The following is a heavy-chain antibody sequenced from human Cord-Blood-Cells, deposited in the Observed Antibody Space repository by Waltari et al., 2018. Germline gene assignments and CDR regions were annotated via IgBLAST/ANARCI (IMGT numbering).Heavy chain of an antibody. CDR3: ARGRYCSSTSCYTNAFDI. CDR1: GGSFSGYY. Sequence: QVQPQQWGAGLLKPSETLSLTCAVYGGSFSGYYWSWIRQPPGKGLEWIGEINHSGSTTTNPSLKRRVTISVDTSKNQFSLKLSSVTAADTAVYYCARGRYCSSTSCYTNAFDIWGQGTMVTVSS. CDR2: INHSGST. J-gene: IGHJ3*02. V-gene: IGHV4-34*01. D-gene: IGHD2-2*01.